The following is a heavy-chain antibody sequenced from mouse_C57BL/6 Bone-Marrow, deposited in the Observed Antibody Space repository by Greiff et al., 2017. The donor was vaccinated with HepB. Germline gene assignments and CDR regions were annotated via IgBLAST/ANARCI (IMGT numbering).Heavy chain of an antibody. CDR1: GYTFTDYN. Sequence: EVQLQQSGPELVKPGASVKMSCKASGYTFTDYNMHWVKQSHGKSLEWIGYINPNNGGTSYNQKFKGKATLTVNKSSSTAYMELRSLTSEDSEVYYCARRGGYYYGRGGFAYWGQGTLVTVSA. CDR3: ARRGGYYYGRGGFAY. CDR2: INPNNGGT. J-gene: IGHJ3*01. D-gene: IGHD1-1*01. V-gene: IGHV1-22*01.